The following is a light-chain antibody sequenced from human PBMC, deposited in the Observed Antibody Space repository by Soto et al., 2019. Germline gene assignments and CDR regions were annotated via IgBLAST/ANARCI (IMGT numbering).Light chain of an antibody. Sequence: DIPMTQSPSSLSASVGDRVTITCRASQGINNYVAWYQQKPGNPPKLLIYAASTLQSGVPSRFSGSRSGTDFTLTINSLQPEDVATYSCQKYSSVPVFGPGTKVDIK. V-gene: IGKV1-27*01. CDR3: QKYSSVPV. CDR2: AAS. J-gene: IGKJ3*01. CDR1: QGINNY.